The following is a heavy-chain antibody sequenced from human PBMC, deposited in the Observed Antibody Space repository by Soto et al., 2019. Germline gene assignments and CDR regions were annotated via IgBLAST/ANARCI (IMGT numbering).Heavy chain of an antibody. Sequence: GASVKVFCKASGYTFTSYDINWVRQATGQGPEWMGWMIPNSGAANYAQKFQGRVTITADESTSTAYMELSSLRSEDTAVYYCARVGSSGYFYIGSTNAFDIWGQGTMVTVSS. J-gene: IGHJ3*02. CDR2: MIPNSGAA. D-gene: IGHD3-22*01. CDR3: ARVGSSGYFYIGSTNAFDI. V-gene: IGHV1-69*13. CDR1: GYTFTSYD.